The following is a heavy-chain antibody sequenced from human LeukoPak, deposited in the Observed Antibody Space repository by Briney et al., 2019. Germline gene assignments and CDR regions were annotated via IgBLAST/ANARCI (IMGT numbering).Heavy chain of an antibody. J-gene: IGHJ4*02. V-gene: IGHV3-23*01. CDR2: ISGSGGST. CDR1: GFTFSSYG. CDR3: AKDLAGLLRRYYFDY. D-gene: IGHD1-26*01. Sequence: PGGSLRLSCAASGFTFSSYGMSWVRQAPGKGLEWVSAISGSGGSTYCADSVKGRFTISRDNSKNTLYLQMNSLRAEDTAVYYCAKDLAGLLRRYYFDYWGQGTLVTVSS.